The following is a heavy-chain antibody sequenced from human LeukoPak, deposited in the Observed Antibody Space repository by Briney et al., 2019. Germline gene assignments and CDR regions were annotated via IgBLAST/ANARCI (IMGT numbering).Heavy chain of an antibody. J-gene: IGHJ5*02. CDR2: IYYSGST. CDR3: ARLAYSSSSNWFDP. D-gene: IGHD6-13*01. Sequence: SETLSLTCTVSGGSISSYYWSWIRQPPGKGLEWLGYIYYSGSTNYNPSLKSRVTISVDTSKNQFSLKLSSVTAADTAVYYCARLAYSSSSNWFDPWGQGTLVTVSS. CDR1: GGSISSYY. V-gene: IGHV4-59*08.